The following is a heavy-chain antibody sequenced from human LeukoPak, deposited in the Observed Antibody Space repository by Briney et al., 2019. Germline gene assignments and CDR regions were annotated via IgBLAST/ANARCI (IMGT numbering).Heavy chain of an antibody. CDR1: GGSISISSYY. D-gene: IGHD5-12*01. J-gene: IGHJ4*02. Sequence: PSDTLSLTCTVSGGSISISSYYWGWIRQPPGKGLEWIGGIYYSWSTYYNPYLKSRVTISVDTSKNQFSLSLSCVTAAGAAVYYGARGNLVATLYFDYWGKGALVNVSS. CDR3: ARGNLVATLYFDY. V-gene: IGHV4-39*07. CDR2: IYYSWST.